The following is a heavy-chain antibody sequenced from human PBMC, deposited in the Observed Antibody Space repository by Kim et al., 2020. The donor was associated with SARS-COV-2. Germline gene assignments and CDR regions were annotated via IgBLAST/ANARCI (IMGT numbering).Heavy chain of an antibody. Sequence: GESLKISCKGSGYSFTSYWIGWVRQMPGKGLEWMGLIYPGDSDTRYSPSFQGQFTISADKAVGTAYLQWSSLKASDTAIYYCGRRGAAAGKSMVSARGFDAWGQGTTVTVSS. J-gene: IGHJ6*02. CDR1: GYSFTSYW. V-gene: IGHV5-51*01. CDR3: GRRGAAAGKSMVSARGFDA. CDR2: IYPGDSDT. D-gene: IGHD6-13*01.